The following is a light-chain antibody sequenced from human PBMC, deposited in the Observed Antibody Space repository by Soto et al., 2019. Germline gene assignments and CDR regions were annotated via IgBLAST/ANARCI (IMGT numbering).Light chain of an antibody. Sequence: QSVLTQPPSVSGAPRQRVTISCSGSSSNIGSKHVNWYQQLPGKAPKLLIDYDDLLPSGVADRFSGSKSGTSASLAISGLQSEDEADYYCETWDDSLSKVVFGGGTKVTVL. CDR1: SSNIGSKH. CDR3: ETWDDSLSKVV. V-gene: IGLV1-36*01. J-gene: IGLJ2*01. CDR2: YDD.